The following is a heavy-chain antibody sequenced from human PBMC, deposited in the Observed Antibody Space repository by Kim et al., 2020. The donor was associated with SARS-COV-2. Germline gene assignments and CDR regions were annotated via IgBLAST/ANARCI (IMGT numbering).Heavy chain of an antibody. J-gene: IGHJ6*02. CDR2: IPSSGGTT. Sequence: GGSLRLSCAASEFTFSTYAVRWVRQAPGKGLEWVSGIPSSGGTTYYADSVRDQFTISRDNSMNTLSLQMNSLRADDTAVYCCAKLMTTSCYSAMDVWGQGTRVTVS. V-gene: IGHV3-23*01. CDR3: AKLMTTSCYSAMDV. CDR1: EFTFSTYA. D-gene: IGHD2-2*01.